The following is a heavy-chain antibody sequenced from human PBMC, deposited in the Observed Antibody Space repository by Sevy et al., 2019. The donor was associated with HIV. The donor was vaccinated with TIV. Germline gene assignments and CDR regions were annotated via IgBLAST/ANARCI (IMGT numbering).Heavy chain of an antibody. D-gene: IGHD6-13*01. V-gene: IGHV3-11*01. CDR1: GFTFSDYH. CDR2: ISSGGNTI. Sequence: GGSLRLSCAASGFTFSDYHMSWIRQAPGKGLEWVSYISSGGNTIYYADSVKGRFTISRDNAKNSLYLLMNSLRAEDTAVYYCARPYSSNWYYFDYWGQGTLVTVSS. J-gene: IGHJ4*02. CDR3: ARPYSSNWYYFDY.